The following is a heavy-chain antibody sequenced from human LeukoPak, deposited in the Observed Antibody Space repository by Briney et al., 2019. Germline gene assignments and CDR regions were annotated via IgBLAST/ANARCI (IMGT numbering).Heavy chain of an antibody. Sequence: GGSLRLSCAASGFNFKNNYMSWVRHAPGKGLEWVSIIYRGDGTYYADSVKGRFTISRDSSKNTLYLQMNSLRAEDTAVYYCARGGGSENRYAPWYFDYWGQGSLVTVSS. V-gene: IGHV3-53*01. D-gene: IGHD3-16*02. CDR2: IYRGDGT. CDR1: GFNFKNNY. J-gene: IGHJ4*02. CDR3: ARGGGSENRYAPWYFDY.